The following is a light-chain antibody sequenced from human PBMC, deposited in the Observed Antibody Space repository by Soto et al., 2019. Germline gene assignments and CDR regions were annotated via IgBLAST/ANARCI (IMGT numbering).Light chain of an antibody. V-gene: IGKV3-11*01. Sequence: EMVLTQSPATLSFSPGDRATLSFRASQSVSSYLAGYQQKPGQAPRLLIYDASNRATGIPARFSGSGSGTDFTLTISSLEPEDFAVYYCQQRRNWPPAFGQGTKLEIK. J-gene: IGKJ2*01. CDR2: DAS. CDR1: QSVSSY. CDR3: QQRRNWPPA.